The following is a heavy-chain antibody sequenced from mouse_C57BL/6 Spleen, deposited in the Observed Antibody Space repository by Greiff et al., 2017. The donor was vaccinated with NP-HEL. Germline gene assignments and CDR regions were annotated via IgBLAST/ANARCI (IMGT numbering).Heavy chain of an antibody. V-gene: IGHV1-80*01. CDR2: IYPGDGDT. CDR3: AILFITTVVAPMDY. J-gene: IGHJ4*01. CDR1: GYAFSSYW. D-gene: IGHD1-1*01. Sequence: VQLQQSGAELVKPGASVKISCKASGYAFSSYWMNWVKQRPGKGLEWIGQIYPGDGDTNYNGKFKGKATLTADKSSSTAYMQLSSLTSEDSAVYFCAILFITTVVAPMDYWGQGTSVTVSS.